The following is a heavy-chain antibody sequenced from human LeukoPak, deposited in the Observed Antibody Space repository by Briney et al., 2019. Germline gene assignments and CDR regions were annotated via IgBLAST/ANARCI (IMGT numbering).Heavy chain of an antibody. CDR1: GFTFSHYG. CDR3: ARDQGGIAAAGTVGWFDP. Sequence: QPGGSLRLSCAASGFTFSHYGMHWVRQAPGKGLEWVAVIWYDGSNKYYADSVKGRFTISRDNSKNTLYLQMNSLRAEDTALYYCARDQGGIAAAGTVGWFDPWGLGTLVTVSS. CDR2: IWYDGSNK. V-gene: IGHV3-33*01. J-gene: IGHJ5*02. D-gene: IGHD6-13*01.